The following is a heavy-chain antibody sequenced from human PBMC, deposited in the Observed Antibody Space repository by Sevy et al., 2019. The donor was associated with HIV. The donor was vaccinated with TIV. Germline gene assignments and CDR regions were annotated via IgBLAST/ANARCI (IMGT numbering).Heavy chain of an antibody. D-gene: IGHD3-22*01. CDR2: IKQDGSEK. V-gene: IGHV3-7*01. CDR3: ARWAYYYDSSGWGGDY. Sequence: GGSLRLSCAASGFTFSSYWMSWVRQAPGKGLEWVANIKQDGSEKYYVHSVKGRFTISRDNAKNSLYLQMNSLRAEDTAVYYCARWAYYYDSSGWGGDYWGQGTLVTVSS. J-gene: IGHJ4*02. CDR1: GFTFSSYW.